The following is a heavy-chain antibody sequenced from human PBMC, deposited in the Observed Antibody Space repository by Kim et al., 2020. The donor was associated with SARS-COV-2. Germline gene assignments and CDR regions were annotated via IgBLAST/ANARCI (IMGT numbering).Heavy chain of an antibody. V-gene: IGHV3-7*01. J-gene: IGHJ3*02. Sequence: GGSLRLSCAASGFTFSSYWMSWVRQAPGKGLEWVANIKQDGSEKYYVDSVKGRFTISRDNAKNSLYLQMNSLRAEDTAVYYCARDSSGWYRDAFDIWGQGTMVTVSS. CDR3: ARDSSGWYRDAFDI. CDR2: IKQDGSEK. D-gene: IGHD6-19*01. CDR1: GFTFSSYW.